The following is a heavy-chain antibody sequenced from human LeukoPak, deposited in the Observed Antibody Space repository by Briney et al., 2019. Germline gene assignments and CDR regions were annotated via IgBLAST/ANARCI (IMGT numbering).Heavy chain of an antibody. J-gene: IGHJ5*02. CDR1: GYTLTELS. V-gene: IGHV1-24*01. CDR3: ATTDYSNYEAFDP. Sequence: ASVKVSCKVSGYTLTELSMHWVRQAPGKGLEWMGGFGPEDGETIYAQKFQGRVTMTEDTSTDAAYMELSSLRSEDTAVYYCATTDYSNYEAFDPWGQGTLVTVSS. CDR2: FGPEDGET. D-gene: IGHD4-11*01.